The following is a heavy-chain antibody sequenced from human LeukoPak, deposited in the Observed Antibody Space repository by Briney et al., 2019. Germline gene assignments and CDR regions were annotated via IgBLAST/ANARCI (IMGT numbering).Heavy chain of an antibody. V-gene: IGHV4-39*01. D-gene: IGHD3-22*01. CDR3: ARGVTMIVVVIHDWYFDL. CDR1: GGSISSSSYY. Sequence: PSETLSLTCTVSGGSISSSSYYWGWIRQPPGKGLEWIGSIYYTRSTYYNPSLKSRVTISVDTSKDQFSLKLTSVTAADTAVYYCARGVTMIVVVIHDWYFDLWGRGTLVTVSS. CDR2: IYYTRST. J-gene: IGHJ2*01.